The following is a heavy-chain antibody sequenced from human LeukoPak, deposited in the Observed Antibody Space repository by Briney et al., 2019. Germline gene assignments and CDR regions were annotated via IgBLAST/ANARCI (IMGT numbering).Heavy chain of an antibody. CDR3: ARGDSTLSFRWLDP. J-gene: IGHJ5*02. CDR2: IKQDGSEK. D-gene: IGHD2-2*01. Sequence: GGSLRLSCVASGFTFSSYWMSWVRQAPGKGLEWVANIKQDGSEKNYVDSVKGRFTISRDNAKNSLYLQMNSLRAEDTAVYYCARGDSTLSFRWLDPWGQGTLVT. CDR1: GFTFSSYW. V-gene: IGHV3-7*05.